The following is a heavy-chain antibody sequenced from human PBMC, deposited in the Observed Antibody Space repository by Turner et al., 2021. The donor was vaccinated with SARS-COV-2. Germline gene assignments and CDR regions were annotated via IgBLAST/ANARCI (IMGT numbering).Heavy chain of an antibody. V-gene: IGHV3-9*01. D-gene: IGHD6-6*01. J-gene: IGHJ6*02. CDR3: AKLAARSAYYDYGMDV. Sequence: EVQLVQSGGGLVQPGRSLRLSCAASGFTFDDYAMHWVRQAPGKGLEWVSGISWNSGTIDYADSVKGRFTISRDNAKNSLYLQMNSLRAEDTALYYCAKLAARSAYYDYGMDVWGQGTTVTVSS. CDR2: ISWNSGTI. CDR1: GFTFDDYA.